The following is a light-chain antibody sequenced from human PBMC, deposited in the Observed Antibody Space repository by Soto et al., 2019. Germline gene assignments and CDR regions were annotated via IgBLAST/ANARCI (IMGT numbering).Light chain of an antibody. Sequence: QSALTQSASVSGSPGQSITISCTGTSSDVGNYNYVSWYQQHPGEVPKLIIFNVNNRPSGVSNRFSGSKSGNTASLTISGLQAEDVADYYCSSFKSSTTYVFGTGTKVTVL. CDR3: SSFKSSTTYV. CDR1: SSDVGNYNY. J-gene: IGLJ1*01. V-gene: IGLV2-14*01. CDR2: NVN.